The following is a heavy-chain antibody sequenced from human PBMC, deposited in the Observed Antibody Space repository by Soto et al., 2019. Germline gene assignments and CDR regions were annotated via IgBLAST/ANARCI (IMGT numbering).Heavy chain of an antibody. Sequence: GGSLRLSCAASGFTFSSYAMGWVRQAPGKGLEWVSAISGSGGSTYYADSVKGRFTISRDNSKNTLYLQMNSLRAEDTAVYYWARKQRMVHNWFHPWGQGTLVTVSS. CDR2: ISGSGGST. CDR3: ARKQRMVHNWFHP. J-gene: IGHJ5*02. V-gene: IGHV3-23*01. D-gene: IGHD6-25*01. CDR1: GFTFSSYA.